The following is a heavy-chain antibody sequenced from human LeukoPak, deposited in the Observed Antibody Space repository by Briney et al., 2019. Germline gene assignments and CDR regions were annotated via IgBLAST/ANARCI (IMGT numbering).Heavy chain of an antibody. J-gene: IGHJ3*02. CDR1: GGSVSSGSYY. Sequence: PSETLSLTCTVSGGSVSSGSYYWSWIRQPPGKGLEWIGYIYYSGSTNYNPSLKSRVTISVDTSKNQFSLKLSSVTAADTAVYYCVRLVTTVILGAFDIWGHGAMVTVSS. V-gene: IGHV4-61*01. CDR2: IYYSGST. CDR3: VRLVTTVILGAFDI. D-gene: IGHD4-11*01.